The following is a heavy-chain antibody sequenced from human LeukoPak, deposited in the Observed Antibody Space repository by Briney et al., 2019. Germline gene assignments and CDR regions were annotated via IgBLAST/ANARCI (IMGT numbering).Heavy chain of an antibody. Sequence: PSETLSLTCTVSGGSISSYYWSWIRQPPGKGLERIWYIYYSGTTNHNPSLKSRVTISVDTSKNQFSLKLSSVTAADTAVYYCARGVYIAAAQYGYWGQGTLVTVSS. CDR2: IYYSGTT. V-gene: IGHV4-59*01. CDR1: GGSISSYY. D-gene: IGHD6-13*01. J-gene: IGHJ4*02. CDR3: ARGVYIAAAQYGY.